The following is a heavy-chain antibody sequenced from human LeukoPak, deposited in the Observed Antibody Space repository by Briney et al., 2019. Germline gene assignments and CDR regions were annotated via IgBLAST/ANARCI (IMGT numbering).Heavy chain of an antibody. CDR3: ARHEGRVYSSSWRPFDY. Sequence: SETLSLTCTVSGGSISSSSYYWGWIRQPPGKGLEWIGSIYYSGSTYYNPSLKSRVTISVDTSKNQFSLKLSSVTAADTAVYYCARHEGRVYSSSWRPFDYWGQGTLVTVSS. D-gene: IGHD6-13*01. V-gene: IGHV4-39*01. CDR2: IYYSGST. J-gene: IGHJ4*02. CDR1: GGSISSSSYY.